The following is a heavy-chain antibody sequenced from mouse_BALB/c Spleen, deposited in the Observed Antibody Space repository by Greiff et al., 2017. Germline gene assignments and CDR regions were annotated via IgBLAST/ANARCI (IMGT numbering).Heavy chain of an antibody. Sequence: VQVVESGAELAKPGASVKMSCKASGYTFTSYWMHWVKQRPGQGLEWIGYINPSTGYTEYNQKFKDKATLTADKSSSTAYMQLSSLTSEDSAVYYCARSTTVVATDYWGQGTTLTVSS. CDR3: ARSTTVVATDY. CDR1: GYTFTSYW. D-gene: IGHD1-1*01. CDR2: INPSTGYT. V-gene: IGHV1-7*01. J-gene: IGHJ2*01.